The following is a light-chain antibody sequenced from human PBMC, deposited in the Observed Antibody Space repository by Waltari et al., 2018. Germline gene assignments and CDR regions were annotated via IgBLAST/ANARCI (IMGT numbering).Light chain of an antibody. CDR2: DVT. CDR3: SSYSSSGTLYV. J-gene: IGLJ1*01. Sequence: QSALTQPASVSGSPGQSITISCTGTSSDVGGNHYVSWYQQHPDKAPKLLIYDVTNRPSGVSNSLSGSKSGNTASLIISGLQAEDEADYYCSSYSSSGTLYVFGSGTKVTVL. V-gene: IGLV2-14*03. CDR1: SSDVGGNHY.